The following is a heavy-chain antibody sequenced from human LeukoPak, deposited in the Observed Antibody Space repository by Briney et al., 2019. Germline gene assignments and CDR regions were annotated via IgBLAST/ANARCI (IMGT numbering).Heavy chain of an antibody. J-gene: IGHJ5*02. CDR2: ITGSGGST. CDR3: GKDERVFGMKPPP. Sequence: GGSLRLSCAASGFDFSSYAVSWVRQAPGKGLEWVSAITGSGGSTYYADSVEGRFTVSRDNPRNTLYLQMNSLRAEDTAVYYWGKDERVFGMKPPPWGQGTLATASS. D-gene: IGHD1-14*01. CDR1: GFDFSSYA. V-gene: IGHV3-23*01.